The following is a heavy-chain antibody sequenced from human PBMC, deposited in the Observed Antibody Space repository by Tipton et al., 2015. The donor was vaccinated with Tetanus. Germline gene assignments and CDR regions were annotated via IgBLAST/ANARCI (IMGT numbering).Heavy chain of an antibody. CDR3: ARQEPPRRFFYDSSGPSG. Sequence: LRLSCAVSGVSISSSTYFWGWIRQPPGKGLEWIGHIFYTGSRHYSPSFESRVTISVDTSKNQFSLNLSSVTAADTAVYFCARQEPPRRFFYDSSGPSGWGQGILVTVSS. CDR1: GVSISSSTYF. V-gene: IGHV4-39*01. J-gene: IGHJ4*02. CDR2: IFYTGSR. D-gene: IGHD3-22*01.